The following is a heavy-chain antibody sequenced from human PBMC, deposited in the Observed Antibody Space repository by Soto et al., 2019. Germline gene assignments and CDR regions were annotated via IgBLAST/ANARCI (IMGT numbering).Heavy chain of an antibody. CDR2: IYYSGST. Sequence: PSETLSLTCTVSGGSISSYYWSWIRQPPGKGLEWIGYIYYSGSTNYNPSLKSRVTISVDTSKNQFSLKLSSVTAADTAVYYCARIPTTNKDHWGQGTLVTVSS. V-gene: IGHV4-59*08. CDR1: GGSISSYY. D-gene: IGHD1-26*01. CDR3: ARIPTTNKDH. J-gene: IGHJ4*02.